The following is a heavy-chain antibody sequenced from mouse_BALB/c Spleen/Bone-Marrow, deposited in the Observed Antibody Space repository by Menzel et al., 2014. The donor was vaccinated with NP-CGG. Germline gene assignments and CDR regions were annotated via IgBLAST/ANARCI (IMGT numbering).Heavy chain of an antibody. V-gene: IGHV1-80*01. CDR3: ARGGISVDY. CDR2: IYPGDGDT. J-gene: IGHJ2*01. Sequence: VHLVESGAELVRPGSSVKISCESSGYVFSTYWINWVKQRPGQGLEWIGQIYPGDGDTDYNGKFKDKATLTADKSSNTAYMQLSSLTFEDSAVYFCARGGISVDYWGQGTTLTVSS. CDR1: GYVFSTYW.